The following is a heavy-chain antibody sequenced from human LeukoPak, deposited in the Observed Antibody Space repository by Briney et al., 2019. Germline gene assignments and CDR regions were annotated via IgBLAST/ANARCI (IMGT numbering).Heavy chain of an antibody. V-gene: IGHV4-61*01. CDR1: GVSISSSNSY. D-gene: IGHD3-10*01. CDR3: ARVYDSGSQAYFYYMDV. Sequence: PSETLSLTCTVSGVSISSSNSYWSWIRQPPGKGLEWIGYIYSSGSTNYNPSLKSRVTMSVDTSKNQFSLKVSSVTAADTAVYYCARVYDSGSQAYFYYMDVWGKGTTVTISS. CDR2: IYSSGST. J-gene: IGHJ6*03.